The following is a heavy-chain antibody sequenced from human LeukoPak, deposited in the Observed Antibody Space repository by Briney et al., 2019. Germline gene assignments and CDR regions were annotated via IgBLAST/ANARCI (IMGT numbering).Heavy chain of an antibody. D-gene: IGHD1-26*01. J-gene: IGHJ4*02. CDR3: VVDGSYYFDY. CDR1: GYTFTGYY. CDR2: INPNSGGT. Sequence: ASVKVSCKASGYTFTGYYMHWVRQAPGQGLEWMGWINPNSGGTNYAQKFQGRVTMTRDTSVSTAYMELSRPRSDDTAVYYCVVDGSYYFDYWGQGTLVTVSS. V-gene: IGHV1-2*02.